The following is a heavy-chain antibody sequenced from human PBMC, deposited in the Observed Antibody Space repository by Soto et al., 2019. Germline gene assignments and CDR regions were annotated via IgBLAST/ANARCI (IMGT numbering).Heavy chain of an antibody. CDR3: ARDRHAGTSLFDY. Sequence: QVQLVQSGAEVKKPGASVKVSCKASGYTFTGYYMHWVRQAPGQGLEWMGWINPNSGGTNYAQKFQGWVTMTRDTYISTAYMKLSRLRSDDTAVYYCARDRHAGTSLFDYWGQGTLVTVSS. J-gene: IGHJ4*02. D-gene: IGHD6-13*01. CDR1: GYTFTGYY. CDR2: INPNSGGT. V-gene: IGHV1-2*04.